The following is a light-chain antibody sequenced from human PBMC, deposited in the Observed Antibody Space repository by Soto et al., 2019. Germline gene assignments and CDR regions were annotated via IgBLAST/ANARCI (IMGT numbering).Light chain of an antibody. Sequence: QSVLTQPASVSGSPGQSITISCTGTSSDVGGYNFVSWYQQHPGKAPKFIIYQVSHRPSGVSSRFSGSKSGNTASLTISGLRAEDEADYYCTSFTSSSPYVFGTGTKVTVL. J-gene: IGLJ1*01. CDR3: TSFTSSSPYV. CDR2: QVS. V-gene: IGLV2-14*01. CDR1: SSDVGGYNF.